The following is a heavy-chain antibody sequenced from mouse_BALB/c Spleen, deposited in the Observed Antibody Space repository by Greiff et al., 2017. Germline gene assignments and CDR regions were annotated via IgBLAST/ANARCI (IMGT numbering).Heavy chain of an antibody. CDR3: TSYYYGSSYQFDY. J-gene: IGHJ2*01. V-gene: IGHV5-6-4*01. D-gene: IGHD1-1*01. CDR2: ISSGGSYT. Sequence: EVKVEESGGGLVKPGGSLKLSCAASGFTFSSYTMSWVRQTPEKRLEWVATISSGGSYTYYPDSVKGRFTISRDNAKNTLYLQMSSLKSEDTAMYYCTSYYYGSSYQFDYWGQGTTLTVSS. CDR1: GFTFSSYT.